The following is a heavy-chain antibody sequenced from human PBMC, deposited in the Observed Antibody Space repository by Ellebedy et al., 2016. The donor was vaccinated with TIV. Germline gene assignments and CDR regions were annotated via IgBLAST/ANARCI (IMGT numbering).Heavy chain of an antibody. Sequence: GESLKISCAASGFTFSSYEMNWVRQAPGKGLEWVSYISSSGSTIYYADSVKGRFTISRDNSKNTLYLQMNSLRAEDTAVYYCAKDLAVGPVTRRIAAAFWGQGTLVTVSS. V-gene: IGHV3-48*03. J-gene: IGHJ4*02. D-gene: IGHD6-13*01. CDR1: GFTFSSYE. CDR3: AKDLAVGPVTRRIAAAF. CDR2: ISSSGSTI.